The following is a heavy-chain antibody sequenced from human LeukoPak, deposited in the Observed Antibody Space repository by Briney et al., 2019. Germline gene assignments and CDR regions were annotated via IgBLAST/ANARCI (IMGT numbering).Heavy chain of an antibody. V-gene: IGHV1-2*02. CDR3: ARTPYYYGSGSYSWFDP. Sequence: ASVKVSCKASGYTFTGYYMHWVRQAPGQGLEWMGWINPNSGGTNYAQKFQGRVTMTRDTSINTAYMELSRLRSDDTAVYYCARTPYYYGSGSYSWFDPWGQGTLVTVSS. D-gene: IGHD3-10*01. CDR2: INPNSGGT. J-gene: IGHJ5*02. CDR1: GYTFTGYY.